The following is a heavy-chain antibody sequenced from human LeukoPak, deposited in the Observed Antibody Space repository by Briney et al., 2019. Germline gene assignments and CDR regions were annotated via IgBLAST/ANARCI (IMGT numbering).Heavy chain of an antibody. V-gene: IGHV4-39*07. CDR1: GGSISSSSYY. CDR2: IYYSGST. J-gene: IGHJ4*02. D-gene: IGHD6-13*01. Sequence: PSETLSLTCTVSGGSISSSSYYWGWIRQPPGKGLEWIGSIYYSGSTYYNPSLKSRVTISVDTSKNQFSLKLSSVTAADTAVYYCVEQQLVLLNSFDYWGQGTLVTVSS. CDR3: VEQQLVLLNSFDY.